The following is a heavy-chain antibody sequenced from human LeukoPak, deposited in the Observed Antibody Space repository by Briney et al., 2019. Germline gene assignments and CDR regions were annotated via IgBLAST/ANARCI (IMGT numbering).Heavy chain of an antibody. CDR2: IYYSGTT. CDR3: AREERDTARLPYYDH. V-gene: IGHV4-39*02. CDR1: GGSISSTTYY. Sequence: PSETLSLTCTVSGGSISSTTYYWGWIRQPPGKGLEWIGNIYYSGTTYYNTSLKSRVTISVDTSKNQFSLKLSSMTAADTAVYYCAREERDTARLPYYDHWGQGTLVTVSS. D-gene: IGHD5-18*01. J-gene: IGHJ4*02.